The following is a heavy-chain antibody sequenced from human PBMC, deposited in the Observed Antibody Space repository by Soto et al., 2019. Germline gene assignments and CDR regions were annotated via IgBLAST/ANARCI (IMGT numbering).Heavy chain of an antibody. D-gene: IGHD7-27*01. CDR2: IYYSGST. J-gene: IGHJ6*02. Sequence: SETLSLTCTVSGGSISSGGYYWSWIRQHPGKGLEWIGYIYYSGSTYYNPSLKSRVTISVDTSKNQFSLKLSSVTAADTAVYYCARDFKLGNGMDVWGQGTTVTVSS. V-gene: IGHV4-31*03. CDR3: ARDFKLGNGMDV. CDR1: GGSISSGGYY.